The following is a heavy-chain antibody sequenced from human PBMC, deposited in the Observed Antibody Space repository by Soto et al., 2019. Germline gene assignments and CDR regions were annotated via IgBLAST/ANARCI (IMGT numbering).Heavy chain of an antibody. V-gene: IGHV1-69*09. CDR1: GVTFNIYG. Sequence: QVVLLQSGTEVKRPWSSVKFSCKASGVTFNIYGFAWVRLAPGRGLEWVGRINPAPQLRNYEQSLQGRVTITADTSTTTAYMELSGLTYEDTAVYYCARMKLASLDHWGQGTLVTVSS. J-gene: IGHJ4*02. CDR3: ARMKLASLDH. CDR2: INPAPQLR.